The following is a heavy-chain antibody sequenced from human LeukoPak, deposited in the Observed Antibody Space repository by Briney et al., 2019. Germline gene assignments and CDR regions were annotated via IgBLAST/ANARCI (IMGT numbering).Heavy chain of an antibody. CDR2: IWYDGSNK. J-gene: IGHJ3*02. V-gene: IGHV3-33*01. Sequence: GRSLRLSCVASGFTFSTYGMHWVRQAPGKGLEWVAVIWYDGSNKYYADSVKGRFTISRDNSKNTLYLQMNSLRAEDTAVYYCAREDDAFDIWGQGTMVTVSS. CDR3: AREDDAFDI. CDR1: GFTFSTYG.